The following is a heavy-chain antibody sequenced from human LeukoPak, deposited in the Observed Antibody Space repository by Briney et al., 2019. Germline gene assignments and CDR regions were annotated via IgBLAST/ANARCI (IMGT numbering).Heavy chain of an antibody. D-gene: IGHD3-10*01. J-gene: IGHJ4*02. V-gene: IGHV3-30*02. Sequence: PGGSLRLSCAASGFTFSSYGMHWVRQAPGKGLEWVAFIRYDGSNKYYADSVKGRFTISRDNSKNTLYLQMNSLRAEDTAVYYCAKDQGPRGRSIDYWGQGTLVTVSS. CDR3: AKDQGPRGRSIDY. CDR1: GFTFSSYG. CDR2: IRYDGSNK.